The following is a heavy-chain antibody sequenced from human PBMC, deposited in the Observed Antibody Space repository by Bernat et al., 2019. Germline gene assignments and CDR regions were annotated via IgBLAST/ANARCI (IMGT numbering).Heavy chain of an antibody. CDR2: INPSGAST. J-gene: IGHJ4*02. CDR1: GYTFTTYD. CDR3: AREQPSLYHFDN. D-gene: IGHD5-18*01. Sequence: QVQLVQSGPEVKKPGASVKVSCEASGYTFTTYDMHWVRQAPGQGLEWMGLINPSGASTTYAQNFQGRITLTRDTSTSTVYMEVTSLRSDDSAVYYCAREQPSLYHFDNWGQGTLVTVSS. V-gene: IGHV1-46*01.